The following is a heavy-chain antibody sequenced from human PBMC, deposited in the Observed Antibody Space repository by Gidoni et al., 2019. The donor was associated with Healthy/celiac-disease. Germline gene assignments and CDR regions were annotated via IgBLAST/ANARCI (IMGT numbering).Heavy chain of an antibody. CDR3: ARGRYSSGWPHWYFDL. CDR1: GFTFSSYS. J-gene: IGHJ2*01. D-gene: IGHD6-19*01. V-gene: IGHV3-21*01. CDR2: SSSSSSYI. Sequence: EVQLVESGGGLVKPGGSLRRSRSASGFTFSSYSMNWARQAPGKGLEWGSCSSSSSSYIYYADSVEGRFTIDRDNAKNSRYLQMNSLRAEDTAVYYCARGRYSSGWPHWYFDLWGRGTLVTVSS.